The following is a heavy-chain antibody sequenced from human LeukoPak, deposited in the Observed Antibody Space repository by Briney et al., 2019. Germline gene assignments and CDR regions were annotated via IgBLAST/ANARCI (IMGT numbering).Heavy chain of an antibody. J-gene: IGHJ5*02. Sequence: SVKVSCKASVGTFSSYAISWVRQAPGQGLEWMGRIIPILGIANYAQKFQGRVTITADKSTSTAYMELSSLRSEDTAVYYCARGANSSGYYSWFDPWGQGTLVTVSS. CDR1: VGTFSSYA. CDR2: IIPILGIA. D-gene: IGHD3-22*01. CDR3: ARGANSSGYYSWFDP. V-gene: IGHV1-69*04.